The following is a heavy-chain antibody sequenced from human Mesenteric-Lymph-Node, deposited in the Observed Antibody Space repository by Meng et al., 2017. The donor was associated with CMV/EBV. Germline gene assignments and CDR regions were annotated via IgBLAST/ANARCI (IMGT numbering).Heavy chain of an antibody. J-gene: IGHJ6*02. V-gene: IGHV4-31*03. CDR3: AKDVSGCISCSDPFHLMDV. CDR2: IYYGGST. CDR1: GGSISSGTYY. Sequence: SETLSLTCTVSGGSISSGTYYWTWIRQHPGKGLEWIGHIYYGGSTYYKPSLKNRVTISVDTSKNQFSLKLRSVTAADTALYYCAKDVSGCISCSDPFHLMDVWGQGTTVTVSS. D-gene: IGHD2-8*01.